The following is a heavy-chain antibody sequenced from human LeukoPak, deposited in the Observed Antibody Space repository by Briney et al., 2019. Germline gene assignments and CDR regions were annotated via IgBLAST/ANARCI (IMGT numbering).Heavy chain of an antibody. Sequence: SGPTLVNPTQTLTLTCTFSGFSLTTSGVGVGWIRQPPGKALEWLALIYWDDDKRYSPSLKSRLTITKDTSKNQVVLTMTNMDPVDTATYYCAHRRTVRYYYNWGDFDYWGQGTLVTVSS. CDR2: IYWDDDK. CDR3: AHRRTVRYYYNWGDFDY. V-gene: IGHV2-5*02. D-gene: IGHD2/OR15-2a*01. CDR1: GFSLTTSGVG. J-gene: IGHJ4*02.